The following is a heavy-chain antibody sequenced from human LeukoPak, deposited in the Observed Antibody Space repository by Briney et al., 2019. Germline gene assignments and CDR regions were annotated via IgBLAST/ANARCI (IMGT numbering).Heavy chain of an antibody. V-gene: IGHV1-69*13. CDR3: ARARQSIAVARFDC. CDR2: IIPGFGTA. D-gene: IGHD6-19*01. Sequence: ASVKVSCKASGGTFSNYAISWVRQAPGQGLEWMGGIIPGFGTANYAQRFQVRVTITADESTSTAYMELSSLRSEDTAVYYCARARQSIAVARFDCWGQGTLVTVSS. CDR1: GGTFSNYA. J-gene: IGHJ4*02.